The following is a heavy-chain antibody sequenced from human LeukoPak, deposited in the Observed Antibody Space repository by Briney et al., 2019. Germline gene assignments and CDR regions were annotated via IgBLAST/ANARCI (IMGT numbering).Heavy chain of an antibody. CDR3: ARLYYDSSGHPDWYFDL. D-gene: IGHD3-22*01. Sequence: PSETLSLTCTVSGGSISSYYWSWIRQPPGKGLEWIGYIYYSGSTNYNPSLKSRVTISVDTSKNQFSLKLSSVTAADTAVYYCARLYYDSSGHPDWYFDLWGRGTLVTVSS. J-gene: IGHJ2*01. CDR1: GGSISSYY. V-gene: IGHV4-59*01. CDR2: IYYSGST.